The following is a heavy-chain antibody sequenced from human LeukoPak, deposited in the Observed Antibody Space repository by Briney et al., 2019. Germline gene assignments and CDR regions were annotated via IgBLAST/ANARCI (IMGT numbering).Heavy chain of an antibody. D-gene: IGHD1-26*01. CDR2: IYSSGNT. CDR1: GGSMSSYY. V-gene: IGHV4-4*07. Sequence: SETLSLTCTVSGGSMSSYYWTWIRQPAGKGLEWIGRIYSSGNTNYNSSLKSRVTMSVDTSKNQFSLKLNSVSAADTAVYYCAREASDLGRSFDYWGQGTLVTVSS. J-gene: IGHJ4*02. CDR3: AREASDLGRSFDY.